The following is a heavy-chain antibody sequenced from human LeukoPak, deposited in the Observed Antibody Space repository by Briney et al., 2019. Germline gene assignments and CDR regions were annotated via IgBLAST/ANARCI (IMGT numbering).Heavy chain of an antibody. J-gene: IGHJ3*02. Sequence: KPSETLSLTCTVSGGSISSSRYYWRWIRQPPGKGLEWIGSLHCSGSTSYCPSLKSRATISVDMSENQFSLKLSSVTATDTAVYYCARRPVSMNAFDIWGQGTMVIVSS. CDR1: GGSISSSRYY. V-gene: IGHV4-39*01. CDR3: ARRPVSMNAFDI. CDR2: LHCSGST. D-gene: IGHD3-10*01.